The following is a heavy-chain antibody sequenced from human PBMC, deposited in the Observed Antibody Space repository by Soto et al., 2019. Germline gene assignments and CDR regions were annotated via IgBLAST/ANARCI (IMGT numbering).Heavy chain of an antibody. J-gene: IGHJ3*02. CDR2: TYHCGNT. V-gene: IGHV4-4*02. CDR1: RGSMSSSDW. D-gene: IGHD3-16*01. CDR3: ATWGSTAFDI. Sequence: QLQESGPGLVEPSGTLSLTCAVSRGSMSSSDWWCWVRQAPGKGLEWIGETYHCGNTNYNPSLKSRVTLSVDNSKYQSSLTLTSVTAADTGVYYCATWGSTAFDIWGQGTMVTVSS.